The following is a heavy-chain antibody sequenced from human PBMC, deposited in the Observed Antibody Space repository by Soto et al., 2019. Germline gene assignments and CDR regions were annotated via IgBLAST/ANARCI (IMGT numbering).Heavy chain of an antibody. CDR1: GGSISSDDFY. D-gene: IGHD6-13*01. CDR3: ARLSGSWQSGFDP. CDR2: IYYSGNT. J-gene: IGHJ5*02. Sequence: QVQLQESGPGLVKPSQTLSLTCTVSGGSISSDDFYWSWIRQHPGKGLEWIGYIYYSGNTYYNPSLKRRVTILVDTSKNQVSLKLSSVTAADTAVYYCARLSGSWQSGFDPWGQGTLVTVSS. V-gene: IGHV4-31*03.